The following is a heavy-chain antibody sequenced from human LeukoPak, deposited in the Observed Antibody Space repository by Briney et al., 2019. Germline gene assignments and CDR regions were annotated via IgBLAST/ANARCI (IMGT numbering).Heavy chain of an antibody. CDR1: GYTFTSYY. CDR2: INPSGGST. J-gene: IGHJ6*03. CDR3: ARDESLRYYYGSYYYYMDV. D-gene: IGHD3-10*01. Sequence: ASVKVSCKTTGYTFTSYYMPWVRKAPGQELEWMGIINPSGGSTSYAQKFQGRVTMTRDMSTSTVYMELSSLRSEDTAVYYCARDESLRYYYGSYYYYMDVWGKGTTVTVSS. V-gene: IGHV1-46*01.